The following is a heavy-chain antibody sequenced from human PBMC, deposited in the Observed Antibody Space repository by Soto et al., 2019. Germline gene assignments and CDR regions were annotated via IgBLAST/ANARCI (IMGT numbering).Heavy chain of an antibody. D-gene: IGHD3-22*01. CDR1: GYTFSSYG. J-gene: IGHJ4*02. Sequence: VQLVQSGAEVKKPGASVKVSCKASGYTFSSYGFSWVRQAPGQGLEWMGWISAFNGNTKYAQKFQGRVTMTTDTSTITAYMGLRSLRADATAMYYCARAGSSGLWGYWGQGTLVTVSS. CDR2: ISAFNGNT. CDR3: ARAGSSGLWGY. V-gene: IGHV1-18*01.